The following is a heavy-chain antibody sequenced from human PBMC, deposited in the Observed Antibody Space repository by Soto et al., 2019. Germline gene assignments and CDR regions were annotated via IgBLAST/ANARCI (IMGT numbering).Heavy chain of an antibody. V-gene: IGHV4-31*03. Sequence: SETLSLTCSVSGGSISNSRDYWGWIRQHPGKGLEWIGYIYYSGSTYYNPSLKSRVTISVDTSKNQFSLKLSSVAAADTAVYYCARGQSSDPFDYWGQGTLVTVSS. D-gene: IGHD6-6*01. CDR2: IYYSGST. CDR1: GGSISNSRDY. J-gene: IGHJ4*02. CDR3: ARGQSSDPFDY.